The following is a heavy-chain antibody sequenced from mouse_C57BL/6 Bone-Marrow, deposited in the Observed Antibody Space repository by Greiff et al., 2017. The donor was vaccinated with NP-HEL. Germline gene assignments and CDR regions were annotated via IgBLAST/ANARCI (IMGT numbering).Heavy chain of an antibody. CDR2: IYPGDGDT. J-gene: IGHJ2*01. D-gene: IGHD1-1*01. V-gene: IGHV1-80*01. CDR3: ARYYSISYYFDY. CDR1: GYAFSSYW. Sequence: VQLQQSGAELVKPGASVKISCKASGYAFSSYWMNWVKQRPGKGLEWIGQIYPGDGDTNYNGKFKGKATLTADKSSSTAYMQLSLRTSEDSAVYFCARYYSISYYFDYWGRGTTLTVSA.